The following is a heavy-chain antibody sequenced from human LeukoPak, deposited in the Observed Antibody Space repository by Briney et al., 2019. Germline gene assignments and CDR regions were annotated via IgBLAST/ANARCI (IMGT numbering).Heavy chain of an antibody. D-gene: IGHD4-17*01. J-gene: IGHJ4*02. CDR3: ARTPQDYAYYFDY. V-gene: IGHV3-30-3*01. CDR2: ISYDGSNK. Sequence: GGSLRLSCAASGFTFSSYAMHWVRQAPGKGLEWVAVISYDGSNKYYADSVEGRFTISRDNSKNTLYLQMNSLRAEDTAVYYCARTPQDYAYYFDYWGQGTLVTVSS. CDR1: GFTFSSYA.